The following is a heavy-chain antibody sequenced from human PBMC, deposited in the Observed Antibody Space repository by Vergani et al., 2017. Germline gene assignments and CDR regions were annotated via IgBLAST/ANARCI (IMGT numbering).Heavy chain of an antibody. D-gene: IGHD3-10*01. CDR2: IIPILGIA. J-gene: IGHJ4*02. V-gene: IGHV1-69*08. Sequence: QVQLVQSGAEVKKPGSSVKVSCKASGGTFSSYTISWVRQAPGQGLEWMGRIIPILGIANYAQKFQGRVTITADKSTSTAYMELSSLRSEDTAVYYCARELPITMVRGVWPDYWGQGTLVTVSS. CDR3: ARELPITMVRGVWPDY. CDR1: GGTFSSYT.